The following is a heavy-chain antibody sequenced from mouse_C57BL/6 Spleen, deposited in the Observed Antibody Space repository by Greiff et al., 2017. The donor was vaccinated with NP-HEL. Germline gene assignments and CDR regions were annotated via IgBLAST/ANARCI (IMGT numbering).Heavy chain of an antibody. D-gene: IGHD2-2*01. CDR1: GYSITSGYY. Sequence: EVQLQESGPGLVKPSQSLSLTCSVTGYSITSGYYWNWIRQFPGNKLEWMGYISYDGSNNYNPSLKNRISITRDTSKNQFFLKLNSVTPEDTATYYCAIYYGYSAWFAYWGQGTLVTVSA. CDR2: ISYDGSN. J-gene: IGHJ3*01. V-gene: IGHV3-6*01. CDR3: AIYYGYSAWFAY.